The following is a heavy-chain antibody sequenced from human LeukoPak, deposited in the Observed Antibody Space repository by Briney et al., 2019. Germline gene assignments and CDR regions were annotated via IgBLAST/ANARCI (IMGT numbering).Heavy chain of an antibody. D-gene: IGHD6-19*01. CDR3: AKDTQSIAVADDAFDI. CDR2: ISGSGSST. V-gene: IGHV3-23*01. J-gene: IGHJ3*02. Sequence: PGGSLRLSCAASGFTFSSYAMSWVRQAPGKGLEWVSAISGSGSSTYYADSVKGRFTISRDNSKNTLYLQMNSLRAEDTAVYYCAKDTQSIAVADDAFDIWGQGTMVTVSS. CDR1: GFTFSSYA.